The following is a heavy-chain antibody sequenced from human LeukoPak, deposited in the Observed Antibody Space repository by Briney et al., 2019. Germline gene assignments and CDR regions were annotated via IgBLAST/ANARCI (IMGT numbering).Heavy chain of an antibody. D-gene: IGHD2-2*02. CDR2: ISGSGGST. CDR3: AKDVGYCSSTSCYTFDY. V-gene: IGHV3-23*01. Sequence: GGSLRLSCAASGFTFSSYAMSWVRQAQGKGLERVSAISGSGGSTYYADSVKGRFTISRDNSKNTLYLQMNSLRAEDTAVYYCAKDVGYCSSTSCYTFDYWGQGTLVTVSS. J-gene: IGHJ4*02. CDR1: GFTFSSYA.